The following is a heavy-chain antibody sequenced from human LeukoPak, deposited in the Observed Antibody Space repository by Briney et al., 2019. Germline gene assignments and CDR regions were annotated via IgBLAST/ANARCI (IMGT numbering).Heavy chain of an antibody. Sequence: GGSLRLSCAASGFTFSIYNMNWVRQAPGKGLEWVSSISSSSSYIYYADSVKGRFAISRDNAKNSLYLQMNSLRAEDTAVYYCARLTTTVTTPFDYWGQGTLVTVSS. CDR2: ISSSSSYI. V-gene: IGHV3-21*01. D-gene: IGHD4-17*01. J-gene: IGHJ4*02. CDR1: GFTFSIYN. CDR3: ARLTTTVTTPFDY.